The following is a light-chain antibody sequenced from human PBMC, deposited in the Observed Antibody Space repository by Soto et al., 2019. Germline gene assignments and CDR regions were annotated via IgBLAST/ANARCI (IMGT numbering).Light chain of an antibody. V-gene: IGKV3-15*01. Sequence: EIVLTQSPATLSVSPGERATLSCRASQSVSSNLAWYQQKPCQAHRLIIFGASTRAPGIPARFSGSGSGTEFTLTISSLQSEDFAVYYCQQYNGWLTWTVGQGTKVDIK. CDR2: GAS. CDR3: QQYNGWLTWT. J-gene: IGKJ1*01. CDR1: QSVSSN.